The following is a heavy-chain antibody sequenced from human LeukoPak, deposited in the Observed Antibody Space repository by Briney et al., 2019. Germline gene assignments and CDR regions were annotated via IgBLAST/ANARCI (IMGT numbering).Heavy chain of an antibody. CDR1: GFTFSDAW. Sequence: GGSLRLPCAASGFTFSDAWMSWVRQAPGKGLEWVGRIKSKADGGTRDYAAPVKDRFTISRDDSKNTVYLQINNLKTEDTAVYFCTTVGGNCGGDCYSSNPDSWGQGILVTVSS. D-gene: IGHD2-21*02. V-gene: IGHV3-15*01. CDR2: IKSKADGGTR. J-gene: IGHJ5*01. CDR3: TTVGGNCGGDCYSSNPDS.